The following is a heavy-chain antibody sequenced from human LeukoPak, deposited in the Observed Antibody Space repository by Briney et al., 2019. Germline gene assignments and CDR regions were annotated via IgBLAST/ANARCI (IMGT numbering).Heavy chain of an antibody. J-gene: IGHJ5*02. V-gene: IGHV4-59*01. CDR1: GGSISSYY. CDR3: ARGGGYCSGGSCYRWFDP. CDR2: NYYSGST. D-gene: IGHD2-15*01. Sequence: SETLSLTCTVSGGSISSYYWSWIRQPPGKGLEWIGYNYYSGSTNYNPSLKSRVTISVDTSKNQFSLKLSSVTAADTAVYYCARGGGYCSGGSCYRWFDPWGQGTLVTVSP.